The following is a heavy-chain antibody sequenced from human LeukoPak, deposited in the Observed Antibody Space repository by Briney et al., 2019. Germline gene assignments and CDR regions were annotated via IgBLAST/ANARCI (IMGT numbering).Heavy chain of an antibody. CDR2: ITSGGTYT. V-gene: IGHV3-21*06. J-gene: IGHJ4*02. CDR1: GFTFSTYN. CDR3: ARGHYDILTASYKWTPDY. D-gene: IGHD3-9*01. Sequence: GGSLRLSCAASGFTFSTYNMNWVRQAPGKGLEWVSSITSGGTYTYYADSVRGRFTTSRDNAKNSLSLQLSSLRAEDTAVYYCARGHYDILTASYKWTPDYWGQGILVTVSS.